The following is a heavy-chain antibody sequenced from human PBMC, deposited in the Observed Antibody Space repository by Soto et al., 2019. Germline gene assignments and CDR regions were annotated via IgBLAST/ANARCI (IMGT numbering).Heavy chain of an antibody. D-gene: IGHD4-4*01. J-gene: IGHJ4*02. CDR1: GGSMISRNW. CDR3: ARRGIDYSNSWPIDF. Sequence: QLQESGPGLVKPSGTLSLTCSVSGGSMISRNWWTWVRQPPGKGLEWIGEINHSGTTKYNVSLKSRVTISMDKSKNQFSLNLSSVTAADTGSYFCARRGIDYSNSWPIDFWGQGTLVTVSS. CDR2: INHSGTT. V-gene: IGHV4-4*02.